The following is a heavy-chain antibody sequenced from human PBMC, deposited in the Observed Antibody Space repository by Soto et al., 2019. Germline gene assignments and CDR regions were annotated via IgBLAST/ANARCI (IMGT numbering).Heavy chain of an antibody. CDR1: GFSFSISP. CDR2: ISYDGTNK. V-gene: IGHV3-30-3*01. CDR3: ARXPKTSGGQHWAFNYFDS. J-gene: IGHJ4*02. Sequence: GGSLRLSCAASGFSFSISPMHWVRQAPGKGPEWVALISYDGTNKFYADSVKGRFTISRDNSKSTLYLQVDSLRPEDAAVYYCARXPKTSGGQHWAFNYFDSWGQGTLVTVSS. D-gene: IGHD7-27*01.